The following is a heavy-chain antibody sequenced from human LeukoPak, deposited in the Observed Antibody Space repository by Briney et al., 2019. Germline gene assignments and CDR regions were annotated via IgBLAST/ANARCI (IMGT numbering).Heavy chain of an antibody. Sequence: GGSLRLSCAASGFTFSSYAMHWVRQAPGKGLEWVAVISYDGSNKYYADSVKGRFTISRDNSKNTLYLQMNSLRAEDTAVYYCAKDPFLYCSSTSCYGVLDPWGQGTLVTVSS. D-gene: IGHD2-2*01. V-gene: IGHV3-30*04. CDR3: AKDPFLYCSSTSCYGVLDP. CDR2: ISYDGSNK. J-gene: IGHJ5*02. CDR1: GFTFSSYA.